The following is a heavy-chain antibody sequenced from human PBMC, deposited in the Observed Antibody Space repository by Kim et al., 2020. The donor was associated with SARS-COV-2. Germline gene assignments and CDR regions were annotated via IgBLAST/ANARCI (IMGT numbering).Heavy chain of an antibody. V-gene: IGHV3-21*04. CDR2: ISSSSNYI. J-gene: IGHJ6*02. D-gene: IGHD5-12*01. Sequence: GGSLSLSCAASGFTFSSYSMNWVRQAPGKGLEWVSSISSSSNYIHYADPVKGRFTISRDNAKNSLYLQMNSLRAEDTAVYYCARESGWLQILGDYYYGLDVWGQGTTVTVSS. CDR3: ARESGWLQILGDYYYGLDV. CDR1: GFTFSSYS.